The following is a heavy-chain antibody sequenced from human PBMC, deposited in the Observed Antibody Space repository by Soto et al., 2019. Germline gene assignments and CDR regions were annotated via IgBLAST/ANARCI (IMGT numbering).Heavy chain of an antibody. D-gene: IGHD2-21*02. V-gene: IGHV4-31*03. Sequence: QVQLQESGPGLVKPSQTLSLTCNVSGGSISSGTSYWTWIRQHPGEGLEWIGHIYFTGATYCNPSLISRLIMSVDTSKNQFSLKLTSVTAADTATYYCARIPRRGYSYAIDYWGQGTLVTVSS. CDR3: ARIPRRGYSYAIDY. J-gene: IGHJ4*02. CDR2: IYFTGAT. CDR1: GGSISSGTSY.